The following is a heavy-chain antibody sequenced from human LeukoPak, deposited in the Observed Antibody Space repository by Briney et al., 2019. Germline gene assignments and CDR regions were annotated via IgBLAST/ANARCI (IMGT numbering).Heavy chain of an antibody. CDR1: GGSISRYY. Sequence: SETLSLTCTVSGGSISRYYWSWIRQPPGKGLEWIGYIYYSESTNYNPSLKSRVTISEDTSKNQLSLKVSSVTAADTAVYYCARRRHCGGDCFNDAFDIWGRGTMVTVSS. V-gene: IGHV4-59*08. D-gene: IGHD2-21*02. J-gene: IGHJ3*02. CDR3: ARRRHCGGDCFNDAFDI. CDR2: IYYSEST.